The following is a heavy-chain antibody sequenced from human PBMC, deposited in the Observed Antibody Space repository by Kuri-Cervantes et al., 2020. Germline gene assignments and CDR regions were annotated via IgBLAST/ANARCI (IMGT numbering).Heavy chain of an antibody. V-gene: IGHV4-34*01. Sequence: SETLSLTCAVYGGSFSGYYWSWIRQPPGKGLEWIGEINHSGSTNYNPSLKSRVTISVDKSKNQFSLKLSSVTAADTAVYYCARVEVCSSGWYCPYYYYGMDVWGQGTTVTVSS. CDR3: ARVEVCSSGWYCPYYYYGMDV. D-gene: IGHD6-19*01. CDR2: INHSGST. J-gene: IGHJ6*02. CDR1: GGSFSGYY.